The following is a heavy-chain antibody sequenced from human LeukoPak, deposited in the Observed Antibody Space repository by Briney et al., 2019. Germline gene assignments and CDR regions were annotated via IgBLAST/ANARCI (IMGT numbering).Heavy chain of an antibody. CDR1: GFTFSSYA. CDR3: ATLASGYSSPFDY. D-gene: IGHD6-13*01. V-gene: IGHV3-64*01. J-gene: IGHJ4*02. CDR2: ISSNGGST. Sequence: GGSLRLSCAASGFTFSSYAMHWVRQAPGKGLEYVSGISSNGGSTYYANSVKGRFTVSRDNSKNTLYLQMGSLRAEDTAVYYCATLASGYSSPFDYWGQGTLVTVSS.